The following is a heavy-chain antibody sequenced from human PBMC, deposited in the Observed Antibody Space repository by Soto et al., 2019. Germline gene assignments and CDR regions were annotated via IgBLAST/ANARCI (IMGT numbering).Heavy chain of an antibody. CDR3: ARDAFLYSGYDHYFHY. V-gene: IGHV4-59*01. CDR1: GGSISSYY. D-gene: IGHD5-12*01. Sequence: SETLSLTCTVSGGSISSYYWRWIRQPQGKGLEWIGYIYYSGSTNYNPSLKSRVTISVDTSKNQFSLKLSSVTAADTAVYYCARDAFLYSGYDHYFHYWGQGTLVNVSS. CDR2: IYYSGST. J-gene: IGHJ4*02.